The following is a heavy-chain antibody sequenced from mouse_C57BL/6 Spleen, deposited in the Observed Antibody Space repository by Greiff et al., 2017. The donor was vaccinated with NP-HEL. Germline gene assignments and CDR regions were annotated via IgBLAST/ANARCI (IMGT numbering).Heavy chain of an antibody. CDR3: ARYGYDDGAWFAY. J-gene: IGHJ3*01. CDR1: GYTFTDYY. CDR2: IYPGSGNT. D-gene: IGHD2-2*01. Sequence: VQLKESGAELVRPGASVKLSCKASGYTFTDYYINWVKQRPGQGLEWIARIYPGSGNTYYNEKFKGKATLTAEKSSSTAYMQLSSLTSEDSAVYFCARYGYDDGAWFAYWGQGTLVTVSA. V-gene: IGHV1-76*01.